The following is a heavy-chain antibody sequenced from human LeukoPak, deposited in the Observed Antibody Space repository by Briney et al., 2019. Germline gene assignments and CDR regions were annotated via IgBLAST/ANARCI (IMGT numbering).Heavy chain of an antibody. CDR2: IYYSGST. J-gene: IGHJ3*02. D-gene: IGHD2-15*01. Sequence: PSETLSLTCTVSGGSISSYYWSWIRQPPGKGLEWIGYIYYSGSTYYNPSLRSRVTISVDTSKNQFSLRLSSVTAADTAVYFCARRRVVVASTDGASGAFDIWGQGTMVTVSS. V-gene: IGHV4-59*12. CDR1: GGSISSYY. CDR3: ARRRVVVASTDGASGAFDI.